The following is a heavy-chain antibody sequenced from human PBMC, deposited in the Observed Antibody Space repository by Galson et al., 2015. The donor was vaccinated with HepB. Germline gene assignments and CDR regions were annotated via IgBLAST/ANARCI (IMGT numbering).Heavy chain of an antibody. J-gene: IGHJ6*02. CDR2: IRKRLNGYTT. CDR3: ATNTPAAVMRASGMDV. D-gene: IGHD2-2*01. Sequence: SLRLSCAASGFTFSDHYMDWVRQAPGKGLEWVGRIRKRLNGYTTEYAASVKGRFTVSIDNAKNSLFLQMNSLRAEDTAVYYCATNTPAAVMRASGMDVWGQGTAVTVSS. V-gene: IGHV3-72*01. CDR1: GFTFSDHY.